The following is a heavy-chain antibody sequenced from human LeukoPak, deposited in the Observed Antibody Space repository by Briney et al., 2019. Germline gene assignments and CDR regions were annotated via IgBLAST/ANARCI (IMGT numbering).Heavy chain of an antibody. D-gene: IGHD6-13*01. CDR1: GFTFSSYW. V-gene: IGHV3-7*01. J-gene: IGHJ4*02. Sequence: PGGSLRLSCAASGFTFSSYWMSWVRQSPGKGLEWVANINQDGSENHYVDSVKGRFTISRDNAKNSVFMQMNGLRVEDTAVYYCVRAGGSSWSDFWGQGTLVTVSS. CDR3: VRAGGSSWSDF. CDR2: INQDGSEN.